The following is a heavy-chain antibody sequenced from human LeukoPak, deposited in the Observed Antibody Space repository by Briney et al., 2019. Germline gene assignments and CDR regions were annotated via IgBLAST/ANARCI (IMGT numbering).Heavy chain of an antibody. J-gene: IGHJ6*03. CDR1: GDTFSSYA. CDR2: IIPIFGTA. Sequence: GSSVKVSCKASGDTFSSYAISWVRQAPGQGLEWMGRIIPIFGTANYAQKFQGRVTITTDESMSTAYMELSSLRSEDTAVYYCARGDLRYFDWPPEHYYMDVWGKGTTVTVSS. V-gene: IGHV1-69*05. CDR3: ARGDLRYFDWPPEHYYMDV. D-gene: IGHD3-9*01.